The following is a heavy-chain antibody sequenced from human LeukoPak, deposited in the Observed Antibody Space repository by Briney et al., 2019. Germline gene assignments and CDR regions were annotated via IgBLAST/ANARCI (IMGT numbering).Heavy chain of an antibody. CDR2: IFYSGST. J-gene: IGHJ3*02. CDR3: ATTPQRGYSYGWGTDAFDI. Sequence: SETLSLTCTVSGGSIRNYYWSWIRQPPGKGLEWIGYIFYSGSTNYNPSLKSRVTISVDTSKNQFSLKLRSVTAADTAVYYCATTPQRGYSYGWGTDAFDIWGQGTMVTVSS. D-gene: IGHD5-18*01. CDR1: GGSIRNYY. V-gene: IGHV4-59*08.